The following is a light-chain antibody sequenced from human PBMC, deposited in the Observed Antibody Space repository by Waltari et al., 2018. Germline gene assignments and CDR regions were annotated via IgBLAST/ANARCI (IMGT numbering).Light chain of an antibody. CDR1: QSVSSD. CDR3: QQYNNWPLT. CDR2: AAS. J-gene: IGKJ1*01. Sequence: EMVMTQSPATLSVSPGERATLSCRASQSVSSDLAWYQQKSGQDPRLLIYAASHRATGIPARFNGGGSGTEFTLTISSLQSGDSAVYYCQQYNNWPLTFGQGTKVEIK. V-gene: IGKV3-15*01.